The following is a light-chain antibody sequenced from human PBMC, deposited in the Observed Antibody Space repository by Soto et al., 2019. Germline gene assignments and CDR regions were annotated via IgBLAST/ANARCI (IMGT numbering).Light chain of an antibody. CDR3: LHEYNYPWT. J-gene: IGKJ5*01. V-gene: IGKV1-6*01. CDR2: GAS. Sequence: IQMTQFPSSLSASVLDIVFIICRTSQDIRNKLGWYQQKPGQAPKLLIFGASTLHSGVPSRFSGSGSGTRFTLTITSLQPEDVATYYCLHEYNYPWTFGQGTRLEIK. CDR1: QDIRNK.